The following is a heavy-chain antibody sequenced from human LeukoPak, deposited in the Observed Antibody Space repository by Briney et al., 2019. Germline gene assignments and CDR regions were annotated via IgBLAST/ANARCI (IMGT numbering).Heavy chain of an antibody. V-gene: IGHV4-34*01. D-gene: IGHD4-11*01. J-gene: IGHJ6*02. CDR2: INHSGGT. CDR3: ARSPTVTTFYYYGMDV. Sequence: PSETLSLTCAVYGGSFSGYYWSWIRQPPGKGLEWIGEINHSGGTNYNPSLKSRVTISVDTSKNQFSLKLSSVTAADTAVYYCARSPTVTTFYYYGMDVWGQGTTVTVSS. CDR1: GGSFSGYY.